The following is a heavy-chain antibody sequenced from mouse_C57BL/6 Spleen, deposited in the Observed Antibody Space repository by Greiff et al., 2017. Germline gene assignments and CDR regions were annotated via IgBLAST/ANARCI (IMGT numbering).Heavy chain of an antibody. CDR1: GYTFTSYW. CDR2: INPSSGYT. Sequence: VQLQQSGAELAKPGASVKLSCKASGYTFTSYWMHWVKQRPGQGLEWIGYINPSSGYTKYNQKFKDKATLPADKSSSTAYMQLSSLTYEASAVYYCARSLDLYAMDYWGQGTSVTVSS. CDR3: ARSLDLYAMDY. J-gene: IGHJ4*01. V-gene: IGHV1-7*01.